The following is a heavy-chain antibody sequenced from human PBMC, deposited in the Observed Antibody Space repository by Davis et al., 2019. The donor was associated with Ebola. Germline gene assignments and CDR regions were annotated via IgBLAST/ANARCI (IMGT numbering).Heavy chain of an antibody. J-gene: IGHJ4*02. V-gene: IGHV3-30*04. CDR3: TKGGSSWSADY. CDR1: RFTFSGYA. D-gene: IGHD6-13*01. Sequence: GESLKISCVASRFTFSGYAMHWVRQAPGKGLEWVAVISYDGSNKYYADSVKGRFTISRDNSQNTLSLQMNSLRGEDSAVYYCTKGGSSWSADYWGQGTLVTVSS. CDR2: ISYDGSNK.